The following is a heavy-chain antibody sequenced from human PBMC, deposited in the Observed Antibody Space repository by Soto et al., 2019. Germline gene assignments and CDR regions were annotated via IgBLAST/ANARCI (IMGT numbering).Heavy chain of an antibody. J-gene: IGHJ6*02. Sequence: QVQLVQSGAEVKKPGASVKVSCKASGYTFTNYGFSWVRQAPGQGLEWMGWISGYNGNTKYVEKFQGRVTMTADTSTSTAHMELRSLRSDDTAVYYCARGGPAPYYYYGMDVWGQGTAVTVSS. CDR2: ISGYNGNT. V-gene: IGHV1-18*01. CDR3: ARGGPAPYYYYGMDV. CDR1: GYTFTNYG.